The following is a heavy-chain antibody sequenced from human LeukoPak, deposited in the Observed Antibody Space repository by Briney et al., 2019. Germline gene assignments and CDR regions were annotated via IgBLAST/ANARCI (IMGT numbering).Heavy chain of an antibody. CDR1: GGSISSYY. J-gene: IGHJ5*02. Sequence: PSETLSLTCTVSGGSISSYYWSWIRQPPGKGLEWIGYIFYSESTNYNPPPKSRVTISVDTSKNQCSLKLSSVTAADTAVYYCARHPPVNWFDPWGQGTLVTVSS. CDR3: ARHPPVNWFDP. CDR2: IFYSEST. V-gene: IGHV4-59*08.